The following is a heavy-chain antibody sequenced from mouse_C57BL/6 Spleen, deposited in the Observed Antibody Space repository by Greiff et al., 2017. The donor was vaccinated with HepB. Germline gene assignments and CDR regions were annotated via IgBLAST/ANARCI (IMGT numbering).Heavy chain of an antibody. V-gene: IGHV1-82*01. D-gene: IGHD2-14*01. CDR1: GYAFSSSW. J-gene: IGHJ1*03. Sequence: VQLQESGPELVKPGASVKISCKASGYAFSSSWMNWVKQRPGKGLEWIGRIYPGDGDTNYNGKFKGKATLTADKSSSKAYMQLSSLTSEDSAVYFCARWVLWYFDVWGTGTTVTVSS. CDR2: IYPGDGDT. CDR3: ARWVLWYFDV.